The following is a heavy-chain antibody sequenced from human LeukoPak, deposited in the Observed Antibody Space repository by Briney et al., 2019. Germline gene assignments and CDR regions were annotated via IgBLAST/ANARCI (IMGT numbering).Heavy chain of an antibody. D-gene: IGHD3-10*01. V-gene: IGHV3-74*01. CDR1: GFTFSNYW. Sequence: GGSLRLSCAASGFTFSNYWMHWVRQAPGKGLVWVSRINSDGSSTSYADSVKGRFTISRDNAKNTLYLQMNSLRAEDTAVYYCARNYYGSGSYYTYYYYYYMDVWGKGTTVTVSS. CDR3: ARNYYGSGSYYTYYYYYYMDV. J-gene: IGHJ6*03. CDR2: INSDGSST.